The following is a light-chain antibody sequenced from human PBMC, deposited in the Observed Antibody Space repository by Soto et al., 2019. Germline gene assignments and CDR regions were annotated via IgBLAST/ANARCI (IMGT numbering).Light chain of an antibody. Sequence: IGMTQSPSTLSVSPGERATLSCRASQSVSSNLAWYQQKPGQAPRLLIFGASTRASDVPDGFTGSGSGTQFTLTIASLHSEDLGVYFCQQYNNWPYTFGQGPRWIS. J-gene: IGKJ2*01. CDR2: GAS. CDR3: QQYNNWPYT. CDR1: QSVSSN. V-gene: IGKV3-15*01.